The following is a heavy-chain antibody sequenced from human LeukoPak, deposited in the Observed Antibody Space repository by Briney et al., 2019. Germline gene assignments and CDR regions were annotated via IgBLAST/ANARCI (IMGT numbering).Heavy chain of an antibody. D-gene: IGHD6-13*01. J-gene: IGHJ6*03. Sequence: SETLSLTCAVYGGSFSSYYWSWIRQPPGKGLEWIGEINHSGSTNYNPSLKSRVTISVDTSKNQFSLKLSSVTAADTAVYYCASIPSSSSMKAHYYYYMDVWGKGTTVTVSS. CDR1: GGSFSSYY. V-gene: IGHV4-34*01. CDR2: INHSGST. CDR3: ASIPSSSSMKAHYYYYMDV.